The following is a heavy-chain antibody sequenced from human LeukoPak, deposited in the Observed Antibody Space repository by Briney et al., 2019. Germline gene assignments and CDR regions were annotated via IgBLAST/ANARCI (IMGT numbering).Heavy chain of an antibody. D-gene: IGHD2-15*01. CDR1: GGTFSSYA. CDR3: ARGRRYCSGGSCYSC. J-gene: IGHJ4*02. CDR2: IIPIFGTA. Sequence: GASVKVSCKASGGTFSSYAISWVRQAPGQGLEWMGGIIPIFGTANYAQKFQGRVTITADKSTSTAYMELSSLRSEDTAVYYCARGRRYCSGGSCYSCWGQGTLVTVSS. V-gene: IGHV1-69*06.